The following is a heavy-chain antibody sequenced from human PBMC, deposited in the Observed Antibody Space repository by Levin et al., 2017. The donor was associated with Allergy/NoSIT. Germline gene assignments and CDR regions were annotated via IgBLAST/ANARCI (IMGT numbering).Heavy chain of an antibody. CDR1: GFTFSSYG. CDR2: IWYDGSNK. CDR3: ARVRAVAGTDNWFDP. D-gene: IGHD6-19*01. Sequence: SCAASGFTFSSYGMHWVRQAPGKGLEWVAVIWYDGSNKYYADSVKGRFTISRDNSKNTLYLQMNSLRAEDTAVYYCARVRAVAGTDNWFDPWGQGTLVTVSS. J-gene: IGHJ5*02. V-gene: IGHV3-33*01.